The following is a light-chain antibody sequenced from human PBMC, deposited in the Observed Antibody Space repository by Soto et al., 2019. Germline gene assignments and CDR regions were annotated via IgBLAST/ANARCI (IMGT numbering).Light chain of an antibody. CDR3: QVWDSSSDHRGV. CDR1: NIGSKT. Sequence: SYELTQPPSVSVAPGKTASITCGGNNIGSKTVHWYQQKPGQAPVLVIYYDSDRPSGIPERFSGSNSGNTATLTISRFEAGDEADYYCQVWDSSSDHRGVFGIGTKVTVL. J-gene: IGLJ1*01. CDR2: YDS. V-gene: IGLV3-21*04.